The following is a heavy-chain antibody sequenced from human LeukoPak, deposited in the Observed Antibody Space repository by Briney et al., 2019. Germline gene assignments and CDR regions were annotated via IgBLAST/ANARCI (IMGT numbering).Heavy chain of an antibody. V-gene: IGHV3-23*01. CDR2: ISGSGGST. D-gene: IGHD6-19*01. CDR1: GFTFSSYA. J-gene: IGHJ4*02. CDR3: ARGGLGSAFDN. Sequence: GGSLRLSCAASGFTFSSYALSWVRQAPGKGLECVSAISGSGGSTYSADSLKGRFTISRDNSMNTLYLQINSLRTDDTAVFYCARGGLGSAFDNWGQGTLVTVSS.